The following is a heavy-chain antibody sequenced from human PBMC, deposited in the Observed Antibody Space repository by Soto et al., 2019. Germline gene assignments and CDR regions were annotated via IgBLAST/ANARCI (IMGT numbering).Heavy chain of an antibody. D-gene: IGHD3-10*01. CDR1: VYTLTELS. Sequence: ASVKVSCKVSVYTLTELSMHWVRQAPGKGLEWMGGFDPEDGGTIYAQKFQGRVTMTEDTSTDTAYMELSSLRSEDTAVYYCATDSLVRGGHYYGMDVWGQGTTVTVSS. J-gene: IGHJ6*02. CDR2: FDPEDGGT. CDR3: ATDSLVRGGHYYGMDV. V-gene: IGHV1-24*01.